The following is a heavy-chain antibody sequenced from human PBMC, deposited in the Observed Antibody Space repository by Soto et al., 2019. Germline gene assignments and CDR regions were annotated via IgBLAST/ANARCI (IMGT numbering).Heavy chain of an antibody. CDR1: GYTFTGYY. V-gene: IGHV1-2*04. CDR2: INPNSGGT. J-gene: IGHJ4*02. CDR3: ARAAVAGNFDY. D-gene: IGHD6-19*01. Sequence: ASVKVSCKASGYTFTGYYMHWVRQAPGQGLEWMGWINPNSGGTNYARKFQGWVTMTRDTSISTAYMELSRLRSDDTAVYYCARAAVAGNFDYWGQGTLVTVSS.